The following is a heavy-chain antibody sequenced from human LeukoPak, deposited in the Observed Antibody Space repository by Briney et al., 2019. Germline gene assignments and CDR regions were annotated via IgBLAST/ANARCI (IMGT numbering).Heavy chain of an antibody. CDR2: IYYSGST. CDR3: ASRIVGATTPFDY. CDR1: GGSISSYY. V-gene: IGHV4-59*08. D-gene: IGHD1-26*01. Sequence: SETLPLTCTVSGGSISSYYWSWIRQPPGKGLEWIGYIYYSGSTNYNPSLKSRVTISVDTSKNQFSLKLSSVTAADTAVYYCASRIVGATTPFDYWGQGTLVTVSS. J-gene: IGHJ4*02.